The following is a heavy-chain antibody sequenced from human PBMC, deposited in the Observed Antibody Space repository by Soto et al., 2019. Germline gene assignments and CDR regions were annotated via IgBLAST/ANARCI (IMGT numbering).Heavy chain of an antibody. V-gene: IGHV5-51*01. CDR1: RDSFTSHW. CDR3: ARHMSGSGSPDYYYYGMDF. Sequence: XESLKISCKGSRDSFTSHWLVWVRQMPGKGLEWMGIIYPGDSDTRYSPSFQGQVTISADKSISTAYLQWSSLKASDTAMYYCARHMSGSGSPDYYYYGMDFWGQGTTVTVSS. J-gene: IGHJ6*02. CDR2: IYPGDSDT. D-gene: IGHD3-10*01.